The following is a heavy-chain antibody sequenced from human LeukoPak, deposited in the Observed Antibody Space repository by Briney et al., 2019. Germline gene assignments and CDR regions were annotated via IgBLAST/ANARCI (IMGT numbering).Heavy chain of an antibody. J-gene: IGHJ4*02. D-gene: IGHD5-18*01. CDR1: GGTLSRQA. V-gene: IGHV1-69*13. CDR2: NIPIFGAT. CDR3: ARMQGYSYSDY. Sequence: ASVKVSCKASGGTLSRQAVSWVRQAPGQGLEWMGGNIPIFGATNYAQRFQGRVTITADEATSTVYMELSSLRSEDTAVYYCARMQGYSYSDYWGQGTLVTVSS.